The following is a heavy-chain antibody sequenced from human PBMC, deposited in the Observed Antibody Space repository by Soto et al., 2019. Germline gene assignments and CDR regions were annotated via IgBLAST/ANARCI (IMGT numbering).Heavy chain of an antibody. J-gene: IGHJ6*02. D-gene: IGHD1-26*01. V-gene: IGHV1-24*01. CDR2: FDPEDGET. CDR1: GYTLTELS. CDR3: ATESPRVVGATENYYYYGMDV. Sequence: ASVKVSCKVSGYTLTELSIHWVRQAPGKGLEWMGGFDPEDGETIYAQKFQGRVTMTEDTSTDTAYMELSSLRSEDTAVYYCATESPRVVGATENYYYYGMDVWGQGTTVTVYS.